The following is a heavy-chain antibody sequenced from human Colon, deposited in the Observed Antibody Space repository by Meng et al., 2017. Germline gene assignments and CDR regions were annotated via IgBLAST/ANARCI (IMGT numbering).Heavy chain of an antibody. CDR2: INHSGST. Sequence: RRGLVKPSGTLSLTGAVSGGSLSSGYWWTWVRQTPEKGLEWIGEINHSGSTNYNPSLKSRVTISVDTSKNQFSLKLSSVTAADTAVYYCARERLSSGWYGGRWFDPWGQGTLVTVSS. CDR3: ARERLSSGWYGGRWFDP. J-gene: IGHJ5*02. V-gene: IGHV4-4*02. CDR1: GGSLSSGYW. D-gene: IGHD6-19*01.